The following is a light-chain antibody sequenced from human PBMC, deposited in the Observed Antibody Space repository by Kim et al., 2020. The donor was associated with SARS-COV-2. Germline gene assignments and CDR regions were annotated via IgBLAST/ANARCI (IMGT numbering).Light chain of an antibody. CDR1: QSISSY. V-gene: IGKV1-39*01. J-gene: IGKJ1*01. CDR3: QQSYSTLPWT. CDR2: AAS. Sequence: DIQMTQSPSSLSASVGDRVTITCRASQSISSYLNWYQQKPGKAPKLLIYAASSLQSGVPSRFSGSGSGTDFTLTISSLQPEDFVTYYCQQSYSTLPWTFGQGTKVDIK.